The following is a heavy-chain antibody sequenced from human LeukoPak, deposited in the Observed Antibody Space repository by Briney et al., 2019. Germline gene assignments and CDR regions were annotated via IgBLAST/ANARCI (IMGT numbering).Heavy chain of an antibody. CDR1: GYSFTSNW. V-gene: IGHV5-51*01. J-gene: IGHJ4*02. D-gene: IGHD6-13*01. CDR3: ARHRAAAEGGALDY. Sequence: GESLKISCKGSGYSFTSNWIGWVRQMPGKGLEWMGIIYPGDSDTRYSPSFQGQVTISADKSISAAYLQWSSLKASDNAMYYCARHRAAAEGGALDYWGQGTLVTVSS. CDR2: IYPGDSDT.